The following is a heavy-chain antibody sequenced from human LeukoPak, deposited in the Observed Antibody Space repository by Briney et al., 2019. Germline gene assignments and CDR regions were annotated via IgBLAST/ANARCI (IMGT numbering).Heavy chain of an antibody. V-gene: IGHV4-59*01. J-gene: IGHJ4*02. CDR3: ARSVLGYSYGLHIDY. D-gene: IGHD5-18*01. Sequence: SETLSLTCTVSGXSISSYYGSWIRQPPGKGLESIAYIHYRGSTNYNPSLKSRVTISVDTSKNQFSLKLSSLSAADTAVYYCARSVLGYSYGLHIDYWGQGTLVTVSS. CDR1: GXSISSYY. CDR2: IHYRGST.